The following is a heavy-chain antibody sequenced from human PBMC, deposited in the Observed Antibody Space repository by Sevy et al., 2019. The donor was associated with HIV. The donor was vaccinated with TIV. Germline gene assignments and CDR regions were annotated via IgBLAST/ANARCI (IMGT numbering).Heavy chain of an antibody. CDR3: ARPYGSGSWEAFDI. CDR2: ISSSSNYI. V-gene: IGHV3-21*01. D-gene: IGHD3-10*01. Sequence: GGSLRLSFAASGFTFSTYTMNWVRQAPGKGLEWVSSISSSSNYIYYADSVKGRFTISRDNAENSLYLQMNSLRAEDTAVYYCARPYGSGSWEAFDIWGQGTMVTVSS. CDR1: GFTFSTYT. J-gene: IGHJ3*02.